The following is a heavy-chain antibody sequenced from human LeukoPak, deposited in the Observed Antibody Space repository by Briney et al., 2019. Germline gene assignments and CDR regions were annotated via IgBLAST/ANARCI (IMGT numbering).Heavy chain of an antibody. V-gene: IGHV4-59*08. CDR1: GGSISSYY. D-gene: IGHD5-18*01. CDR2: IYYSGCT. J-gene: IGHJ4*02. CDR3: ARHASGYSYGYYFDY. Sequence: SETLSLTCTVSGGSISSYYWSWIRQPPGKGLEWIGYIYYSGCTNYNPSLKSRVTISVDTSKNQFSLKLSSVTAADTAVYYCARHASGYSYGYYFDYWGQGTLVTVSS.